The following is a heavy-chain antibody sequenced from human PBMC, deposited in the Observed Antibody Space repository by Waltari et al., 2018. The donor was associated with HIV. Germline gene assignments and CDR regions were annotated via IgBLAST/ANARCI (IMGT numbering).Heavy chain of an antibody. J-gene: IGHJ4*02. CDR1: GGSISRGAYY. Sequence: QVQLQESGPGLVKPSQTLSLTCTVSGGSISRGAYYWSWFRQPPGKGREWIGYIYYSGSTYYNPSLKSRVTISVDRSKNQFSLKLSSVTAADTAVYYCARATVTTAPGASEYWGQGTLVTVSS. D-gene: IGHD4-17*01. V-gene: IGHV4-30-4*08. CDR2: IYYSGST. CDR3: ARATVTTAPGASEY.